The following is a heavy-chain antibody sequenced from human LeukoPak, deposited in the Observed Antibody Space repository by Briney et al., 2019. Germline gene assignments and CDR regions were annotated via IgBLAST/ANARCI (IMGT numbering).Heavy chain of an antibody. D-gene: IGHD6-13*01. CDR2: ISAYNGNT. Sequence: GASVKVSCKASGYTFTSYGISWVRQALGQGLEWMGWISAYNGNTNYAQKLQGRVTMTTDTSTSTAYMELRSLRSDDTAVYYCARPSTYSSSWYLDAFDIWGQGTMVTVSS. V-gene: IGHV1-18*01. CDR3: ARPSTYSSSWYLDAFDI. CDR1: GYTFTSYG. J-gene: IGHJ3*02.